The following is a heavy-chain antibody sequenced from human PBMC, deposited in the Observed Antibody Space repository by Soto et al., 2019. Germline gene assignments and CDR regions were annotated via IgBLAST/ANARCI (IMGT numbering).Heavy chain of an antibody. J-gene: IGHJ6*01. CDR2: IHSHSGST. V-gene: IGHV4-39*01. Sequence: SETLGITCSFSVASVTMSSYCWAWIRQPPGKGLEWIASIHSHSGSTYYDPSLRGRVLISVDSSKNHFSLNLSSVTAADTAVYYCARPGDAYGLDVWGQGTTVTVSS. CDR3: ARPGDAYGLDV. CDR1: VASVTMSSYC. D-gene: IGHD2-21*02.